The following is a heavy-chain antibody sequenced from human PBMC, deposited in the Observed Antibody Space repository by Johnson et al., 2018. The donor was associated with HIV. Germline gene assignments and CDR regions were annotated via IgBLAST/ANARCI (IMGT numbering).Heavy chain of an antibody. CDR3: AKGSSVVDDAFDI. CDR2: ISYDGSNK. D-gene: IGHD2-15*01. J-gene: IGHJ3*02. CDR1: GFTFSSYG. V-gene: IGHV3-30*18. Sequence: QVQLVESGGGVVQPGRSLRPSCAASGFTFSSYGMHWVRQAPGKGLEWVAVISYDGSNKYYADSVKGRFTISRDNSKNTLYLQMNSLRAEDTAVYYCAKGSSVVDDAFDIWGQGTMVTVSS.